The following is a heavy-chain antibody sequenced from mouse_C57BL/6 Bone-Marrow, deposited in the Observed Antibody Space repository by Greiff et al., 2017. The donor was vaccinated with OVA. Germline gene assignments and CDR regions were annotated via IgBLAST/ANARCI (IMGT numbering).Heavy chain of an antibody. J-gene: IGHJ4*01. D-gene: IGHD1-1*01. CDR1: GFTFSNYW. Sequence: EVKVVESGGGLVQPGGSMKLSCVASGFTFSNYWMNWVRQSPEKGLEWVAQIRLKSDNYATHYAESVKGRFNISRDDSKSSVYLQMNNLRAEDTGIYYCTITTVVAPYAMDYWGQGTSVTVSS. CDR3: TITTVVAPYAMDY. CDR2: IRLKSDNYAT. V-gene: IGHV6-3*01.